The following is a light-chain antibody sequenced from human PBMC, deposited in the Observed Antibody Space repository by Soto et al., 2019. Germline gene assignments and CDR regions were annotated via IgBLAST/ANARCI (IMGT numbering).Light chain of an antibody. J-gene: IGLJ2*01. CDR1: SSDVGAYNF. V-gene: IGLV2-11*01. CDR2: DVS. Sequence: QSALTQPPSVSGSPGQSVTISCTGTSSDVGAYNFVSWYQQHPGKAPKLIIFDVSARPSGVPYRFSGSKSGNTASLTISGLQADDEADYYCCSYAGTYSPVLGGGTKLTVL. CDR3: CSYAGTYSPV.